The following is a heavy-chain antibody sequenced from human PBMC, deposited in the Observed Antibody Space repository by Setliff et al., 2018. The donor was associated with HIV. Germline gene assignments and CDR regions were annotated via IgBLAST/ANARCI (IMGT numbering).Heavy chain of an antibody. CDR2: IYPADSDT. CDR1: GYSFTNYW. Sequence: GESLKISCKGSGYSFTNYWIGWVRQMPGKGLEWMGIIYPADSDTRYSPSFQGQVTISADKSISTAYLQWSSLKASDTAMYYCARHSSSGWYSDHDAFDIWGQGTTVTVSS. D-gene: IGHD6-19*01. J-gene: IGHJ3*02. CDR3: ARHSSSGWYSDHDAFDI. V-gene: IGHV5-51*01.